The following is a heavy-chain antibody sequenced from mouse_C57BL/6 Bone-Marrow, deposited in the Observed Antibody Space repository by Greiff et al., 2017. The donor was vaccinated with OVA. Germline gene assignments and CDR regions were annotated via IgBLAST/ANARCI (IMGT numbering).Heavy chain of an antibody. CDR1: GFTFKTYA. J-gene: IGHJ2*01. Sequence: EVQRVESGGGLVQPKGSLKLSCAASGFTFKTYAMHWVRQAPGKGLEWVARIRRKSSNYATYYAVSVKDRFTISRDDSQIMLYLQMNNLKTEDTAMYYCVRWSTIVNFGYRGTSATLTSSS. D-gene: IGHD2-5*01. CDR3: VRWSTIVNFGY. V-gene: IGHV10-3*01. CDR2: IRRKSSNYAT.